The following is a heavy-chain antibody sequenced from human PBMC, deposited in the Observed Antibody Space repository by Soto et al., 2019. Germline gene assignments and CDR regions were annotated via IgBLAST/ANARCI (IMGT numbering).Heavy chain of an antibody. V-gene: IGHV3-9*01. CDR2: ISWNGAYI. D-gene: IGHD1-1*01. CDR1: GFNFDDYA. Sequence: DVQLVESGGGLVQPGRSLRLSCAASGFNFDDYAMNWVRQAPGKGLEWVSGISWNGAYIGYADSVKGRFTISRDNAKNSLTLQMTSLRPEDTALYYCTRDIFRTITTIDYWGQGTLVTVSS. CDR3: TRDIFRTITTIDY. J-gene: IGHJ4*02.